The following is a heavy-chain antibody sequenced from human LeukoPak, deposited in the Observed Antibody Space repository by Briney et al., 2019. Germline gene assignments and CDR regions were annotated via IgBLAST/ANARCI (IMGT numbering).Heavy chain of an antibody. V-gene: IGHV1-2*02. J-gene: IGHJ4*02. CDR2: INPNSGGT. Sequence: ASVKVSCKASGNTFSNYGISWVRQAPGQGLEWMGWINPNSGGTKYAQKFQGRVTMTRDTSISTAYMELSSLTSDDTALYYCATDGAVAGTAYPEYWGQGTLVTVSS. D-gene: IGHD6-19*01. CDR3: ATDGAVAGTAYPEY. CDR1: GNTFSNYG.